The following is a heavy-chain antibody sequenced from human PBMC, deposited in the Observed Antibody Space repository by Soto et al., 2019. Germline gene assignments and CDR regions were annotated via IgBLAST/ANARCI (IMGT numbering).Heavy chain of an antibody. CDR3: ARSSGGSGKLWNYYGMDV. CDR1: GYSFTSYW. CDR2: IYPGDSDT. V-gene: IGHV5-51*01. D-gene: IGHD3-10*01. J-gene: IGHJ6*02. Sequence: GESLKISCKGSGYSFTSYWIGWVRQMPGKGLEWMGIIYPGDSDTRYSPSFQGQVTISRDNAKNSLYLQMNSLRAEDTAVYYCARSSGGSGKLWNYYGMDVWGQGTTVTVSS.